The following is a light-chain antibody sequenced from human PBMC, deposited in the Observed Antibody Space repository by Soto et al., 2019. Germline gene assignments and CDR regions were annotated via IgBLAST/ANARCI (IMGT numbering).Light chain of an antibody. CDR3: AVWDGSLSGWV. V-gene: IGLV1-47*01. J-gene: IGLJ3*02. Sequence: QSVLTQPPSASGTPGQRVTISCSGRSSNIGKNFVYWYQQLPGTAPKLLIYKTNQRPSGVPDRFSGSKSGTSASLAISGLRSEDEADYYCAVWDGSLSGWVFGGATNLTVL. CDR1: SSNIGKNF. CDR2: KTN.